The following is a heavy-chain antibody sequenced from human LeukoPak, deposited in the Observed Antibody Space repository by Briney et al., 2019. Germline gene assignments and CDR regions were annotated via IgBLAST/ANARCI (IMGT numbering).Heavy chain of an antibody. CDR1: GFTFSSNW. J-gene: IGHJ4*02. CDR3: ASGSHCDF. Sequence: GGSLRLSCAASGFTFSSNWMSWVRQVPGKGLEWVANIKPDGSVKQYAQSVKGRFTISRDNTRNSLDLQMRSLRAEDTAVYYCASGSHCDFWGQGTLVTVSS. CDR2: IKPDGSVK. V-gene: IGHV3-7*01.